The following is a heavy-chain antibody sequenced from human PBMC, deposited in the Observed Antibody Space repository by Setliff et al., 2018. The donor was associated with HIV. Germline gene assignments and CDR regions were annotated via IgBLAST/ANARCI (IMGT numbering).Heavy chain of an antibody. CDR2: IGSKANSYAT. J-gene: IGHJ5*02. CDR1: GFTFSGST. V-gene: IGHV3-73*01. Sequence: GSLKISCAASGFTFSGSTVHWVRQASGKGLEWVGRIGSKANSYATAYAASVKGRFTTSREDSKNTAYLQMNSLKTEDTAVYYCKADSSGYPWGQGTLVTVSS. D-gene: IGHD3-22*01. CDR3: KADSSGYP.